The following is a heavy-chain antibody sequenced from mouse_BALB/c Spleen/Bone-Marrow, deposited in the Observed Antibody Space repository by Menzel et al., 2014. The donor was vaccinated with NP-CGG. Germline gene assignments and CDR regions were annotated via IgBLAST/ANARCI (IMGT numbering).Heavy chain of an antibody. CDR2: MDPANGDT. V-gene: IGHV14-3*02. D-gene: IGHD1-1*01. J-gene: IGHJ3*01. Sequence: VQLQQSGAELVNRGALVKWSYTASRLNIKDTYIHWVKQRPEQGLEWIGGMDPANGDTNYDSTLQGKATTTADTPSNTACLQLSRLTSEDNAVDYCARDHGRLAWFGYWGYGPLVTISA. CDR3: ARDHGRLAWFGY. CDR1: RLNIKDTY.